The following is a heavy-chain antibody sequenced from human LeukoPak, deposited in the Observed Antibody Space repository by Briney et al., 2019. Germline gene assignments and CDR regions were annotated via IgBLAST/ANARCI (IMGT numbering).Heavy chain of an antibody. J-gene: IGHJ3*02. Sequence: GESLKISCKGSGYSFTSYWISWVRQMPGKGLEWMGRIDPSDSYTNFSPSFQGHVTISADKSISTAYLQWSSLKASDTAMYYCASIGETPGAFDIWGQGTMVTVSS. CDR3: ASIGETPGAFDI. CDR2: IDPSDSYT. D-gene: IGHD3-10*01. CDR1: GYSFTSYW. V-gene: IGHV5-10-1*01.